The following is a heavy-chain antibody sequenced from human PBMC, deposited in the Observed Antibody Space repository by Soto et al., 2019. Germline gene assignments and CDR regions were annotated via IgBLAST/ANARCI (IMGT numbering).Heavy chain of an antibody. D-gene: IGHD2-15*01. CDR1: GYTFTSYG. J-gene: IGHJ6*02. CDR3: ASAVVAARHAPNIYYYYGMDV. CDR2: ISAYNGNT. Sequence: ASVKVSCKASGYTFTSYGISWVRQAPGQGLEWMGWISAYNGNTNYAQKLQGRVTMTTDTSTSTAYMELRSLRSDDTAVYYCASAVVAARHAPNIYYYYGMDVWGQGTTVTVSS. V-gene: IGHV1-18*01.